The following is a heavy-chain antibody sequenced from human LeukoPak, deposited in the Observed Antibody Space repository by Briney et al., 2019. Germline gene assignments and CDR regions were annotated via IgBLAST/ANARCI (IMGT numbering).Heavy chain of an antibody. J-gene: IGHJ4*02. CDR1: GGSISSYY. V-gene: IGHV4-59*01. CDR3: ARHSTAAKWDY. D-gene: IGHD6-13*01. CDR2: IYYSGST. Sequence: SETLSLTCTVSGGSISSYYWSWIRQPPGKGLEWIGYIYYSGSTNYNPSLKSRVTISVDTSKNQFSLKLSSVTAADTAVYYCARHSTAAKWDYWGQGTLVTVSS.